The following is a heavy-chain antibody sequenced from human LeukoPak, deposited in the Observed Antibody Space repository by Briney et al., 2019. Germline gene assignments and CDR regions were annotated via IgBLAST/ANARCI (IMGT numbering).Heavy chain of an antibody. J-gene: IGHJ4*02. Sequence: GGSLRLSCAASGFTFSDYYMSWIRQAPGKGLEWVAVILYDGSNKYYADSVKGRFIISRDNSKNTLYLQMNSLRAEDTAVYYCARRERYLLHIDYWGQGTLVTVSS. V-gene: IGHV3-30*03. CDR3: ARRERYLLHIDY. CDR2: ILYDGSNK. D-gene: IGHD2-15*01. CDR1: GFTFSDYY.